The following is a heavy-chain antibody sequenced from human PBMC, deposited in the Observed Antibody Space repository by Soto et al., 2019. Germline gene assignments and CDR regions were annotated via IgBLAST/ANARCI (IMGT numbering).Heavy chain of an antibody. CDR3: AAPYCSSTSCYLHNWFDP. CDR2: INHSGST. D-gene: IGHD2-2*01. V-gene: IGHV4-34*01. CDR1: GGSFSGYY. Sequence: SETLALTCAVYGGSFSGYYWSWIRQPPGKGLEWIGEINHSGSTNYNPSLKSRVTISVDTSKNQFSLKLSSVTAADTAVYYCAAPYCSSTSCYLHNWFDPWGQGTLVTVSS. J-gene: IGHJ5*02.